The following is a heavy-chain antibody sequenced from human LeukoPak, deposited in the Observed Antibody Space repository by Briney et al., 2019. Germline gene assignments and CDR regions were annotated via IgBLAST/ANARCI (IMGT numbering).Heavy chain of an antibody. V-gene: IGHV3-23*01. J-gene: IGHJ5*02. CDR2: VSGSGGST. CDR3: AKESLVGSSSDS. D-gene: IGHD2-8*02. CDR1: GFTFSGYA. Sequence: GGSLRLSCAGSGFTFSGYAMSWVRQAPGKGLEWVSTVSGSGGSTYYADSVKGRFTISKDNSKNTLYLQMNRLRVDDTAVYYCAKESLVGSSSDSWGQGTLVTV.